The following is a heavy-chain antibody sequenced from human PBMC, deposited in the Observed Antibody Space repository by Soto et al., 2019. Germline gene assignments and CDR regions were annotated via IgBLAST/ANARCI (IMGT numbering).Heavy chain of an antibody. Sequence: SLRLSCVASGIEFSNYAMSWVRQAPGKGLEWVSISSASGRSRYHADSVKGRFTISRDNSKNTLYLHMTNLRAEDTAVYYCAKDGNWLDVYFDVWGQGTPVTVSS. CDR1: GIEFSNYA. CDR3: AKDGNWLDVYFDV. CDR2: SSASGRSR. J-gene: IGHJ4*02. V-gene: IGHV3-23*01. D-gene: IGHD6-19*01.